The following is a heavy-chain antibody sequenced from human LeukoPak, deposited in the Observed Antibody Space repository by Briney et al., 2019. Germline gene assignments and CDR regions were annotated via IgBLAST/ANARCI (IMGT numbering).Heavy chain of an antibody. D-gene: IGHD4-17*01. J-gene: IGHJ3*02. CDR2: ISSSSSYI. Sequence: GGSLRLSCAASGFTFSSYSMNWVRQAPGKGLEWVSSISSSSSYIYYADSVKGRFTISRDNAKNSLYLQMNSLRAEDTAVHYCARDSDTVDDAFDIWGQGTMVTVSS. CDR1: GFTFSSYS. CDR3: ARDSDTVDDAFDI. V-gene: IGHV3-21*01.